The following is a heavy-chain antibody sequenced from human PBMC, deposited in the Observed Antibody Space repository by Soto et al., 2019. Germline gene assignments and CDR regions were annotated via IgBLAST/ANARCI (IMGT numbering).Heavy chain of an antibody. D-gene: IGHD6-19*01. CDR3: ARDSRAVAGPIYYYYGMDV. CDR1: GYTFTSYG. Sequence: ASVKVSCKASGYTFTSYGISWVRQAPGQGLEWMGWISAYNGNTNYAQKLQGRVTMTTDTSTSTAYMELRSLRSDDTAVYYCARDSRAVAGPIYYYYGMDVWGQGTTVTV. V-gene: IGHV1-18*04. J-gene: IGHJ6*02. CDR2: ISAYNGNT.